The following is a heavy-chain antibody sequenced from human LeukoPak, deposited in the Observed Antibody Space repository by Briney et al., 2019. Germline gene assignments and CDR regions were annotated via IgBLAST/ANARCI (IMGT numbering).Heavy chain of an antibody. CDR2: IYHSGST. D-gene: IGHD3-3*01. CDR3: ARDAQYDFWSGSTFDY. J-gene: IGHJ4*02. V-gene: IGHV4-38-2*02. Sequence: SETLSLTCTVSGYSISSGYYWGWIRQPPGKGLEWIGSIYHSGSTYYNPSPKSRVTISVDTSKNQFSLKLSSVTAADTAVYYCARDAQYDFWSGSTFDYWGQGTLVTVSS. CDR1: GYSISSGYY.